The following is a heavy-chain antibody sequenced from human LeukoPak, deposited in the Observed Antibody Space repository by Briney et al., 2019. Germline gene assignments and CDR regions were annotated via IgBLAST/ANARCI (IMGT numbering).Heavy chain of an antibody. Sequence: SETLSLTCTVSGGSISSYYWSWIRQPLGKGLEWIGYIYYSGSTNYNPSLKSRVTISVDTSKNQFSLKLSSVTAADTAVYYCARGTYYYDRPLDYWGQGTLVTVSS. J-gene: IGHJ4*02. CDR1: GGSISSYY. CDR3: ARGTYYYDRPLDY. CDR2: IYYSGST. V-gene: IGHV4-59*01. D-gene: IGHD3-22*01.